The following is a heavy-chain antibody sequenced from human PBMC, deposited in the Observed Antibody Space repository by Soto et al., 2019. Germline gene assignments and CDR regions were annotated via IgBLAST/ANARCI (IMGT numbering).Heavy chain of an antibody. V-gene: IGHV4-59*01. CDR2: IYYSGST. D-gene: IGHD2-2*01. CDR3: ARGFGGYAGGIVVVPAATLGIYGMDV. J-gene: IGHJ6*02. CDR1: GGSISSYY. Sequence: PSETLSLTCTVSGGSISSYYWSWIRQPPGKGLEWIGYIYYSGSTNYNPSLKSRVTISVDTSKNQFSLKLSSVTAADTAVYYCARGFGGYAGGIVVVPAATLGIYGMDVWGQGTTVTVSS.